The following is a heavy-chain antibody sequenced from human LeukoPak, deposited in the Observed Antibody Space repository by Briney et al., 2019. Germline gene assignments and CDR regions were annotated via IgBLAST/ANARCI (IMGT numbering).Heavy chain of an antibody. Sequence: GGSLRLSCAASGFTFDDYAMHWVRHAPGKGLEWVSLISGDGGSTYYTDSVKGRFTISRDNSKNSLYIQMNSLRTEDTALYYCAKDRYTGGGYCPFVYWGRGTLVTVSS. CDR1: GFTFDDYA. J-gene: IGHJ4*02. V-gene: IGHV3-43*02. CDR3: AKDRYTGGGYCPFVY. CDR2: ISGDGGST. D-gene: IGHD2-21*01.